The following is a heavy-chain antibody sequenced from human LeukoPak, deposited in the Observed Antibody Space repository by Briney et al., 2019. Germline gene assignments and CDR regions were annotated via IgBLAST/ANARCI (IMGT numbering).Heavy chain of an antibody. CDR2: ISAYNGST. V-gene: IGHV1-18*01. D-gene: IGHD3-22*01. Sequence: ASVKVSCKGSGYTFTSYGINWVRQAPGQGLEWMGWISAYNGSTNYAQNLQGRVTMTTDTSTSTAYMELRSLSSDDTAVYYCARRLTDSSGYYPYYYYGMDVWGQGTTVTVSS. CDR1: GYTFTSYG. CDR3: ARRLTDSSGYYPYYYYGMDV. J-gene: IGHJ6*02.